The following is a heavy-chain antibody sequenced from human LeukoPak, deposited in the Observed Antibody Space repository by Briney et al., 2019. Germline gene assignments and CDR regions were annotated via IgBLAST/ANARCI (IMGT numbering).Heavy chain of an antibody. CDR3: ASGSGYSSSWYPNAFDI. CDR1: GFTFSSYS. CDR2: ISRSRSYI. J-gene: IGHJ3*02. D-gene: IGHD6-13*01. V-gene: IGHV3-21*01. Sequence: MTGGSLRLSCSASGFTFSSYSMNWVPQAPGKGLEWVSSISRSRSYIYYADPVKGRFTISRDNAKNSLYLQMNSLRAEDTAVYYCASGSGYSSSWYPNAFDIWGQGTMVTVSS.